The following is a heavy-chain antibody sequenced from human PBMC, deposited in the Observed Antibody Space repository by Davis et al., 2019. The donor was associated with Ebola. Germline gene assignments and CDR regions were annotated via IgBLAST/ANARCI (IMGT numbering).Heavy chain of an antibody. D-gene: IGHD3-3*01. CDR2: ISSSSSYI. V-gene: IGHV3-21*01. CDR3: AREFGALYYYYYMDV. J-gene: IGHJ6*03. CDR1: GFTFSNAW. Sequence: GESLKISCAASGFTFSNAWMSWVRQAPGKGLEWVSSISSSSSYIYYADSVKGRFTISRDNAKNSLYLQMNSLRAEDTAVYYCAREFGALYYYYYMDVWGKGTTVTVSS.